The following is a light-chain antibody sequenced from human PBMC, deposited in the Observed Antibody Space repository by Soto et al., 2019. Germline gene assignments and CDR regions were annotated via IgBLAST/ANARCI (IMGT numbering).Light chain of an antibody. J-gene: IGKJ4*01. V-gene: IGKV1D-12*01. CDR3: QQANNLPLT. CDR2: AAS. CDR1: QGITSW. Sequence: DIQMPQSPSSVSASVGDRVTITCRACQGITSWLAWYQQTPGKAPKLLIYAASILQSGVPSRFSGSGSGTDFTLTNISLQPEDFASYDCQQANNLPLTSGGGNKVDIK.